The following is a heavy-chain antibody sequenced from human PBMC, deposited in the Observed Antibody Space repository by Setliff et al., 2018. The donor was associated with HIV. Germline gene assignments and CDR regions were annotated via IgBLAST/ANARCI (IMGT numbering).Heavy chain of an antibody. J-gene: IGHJ3*02. CDR2: IYHSGST. V-gene: IGHV4-38-2*02. D-gene: IGHD4-17*01. CDR1: GYSISSGYY. CDR3: ARGILIIGDFDAFDI. Sequence: PSETLSLTCTVSGYSISSGYYWGWIRQPPGKGLEWIGSIYHSGSTYYNPSLKSRVTISVDTSKNQFSLKLSSVTAADTAVYYCARGILIIGDFDAFDIWAKGQWSPSPQ.